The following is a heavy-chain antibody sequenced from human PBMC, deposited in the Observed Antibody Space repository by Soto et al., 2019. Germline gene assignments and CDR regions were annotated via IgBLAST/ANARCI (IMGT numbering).Heavy chain of an antibody. V-gene: IGHV1-69*02. Sequence: QVQLVQSGTEVKKPGSSVKVSCKASGGTFRNYPINWVRQAPGQGLEWMGSIFPLTDIPDYAQNFQARLTISADKSTSTAYMELSSLTSDATAMYFCARGPLVVLNYFESWGQGPRVTVSS. CDR3: ARGPLVVLNYFES. J-gene: IGHJ4*02. CDR2: IFPLTDIP. CDR1: GGTFRNYP.